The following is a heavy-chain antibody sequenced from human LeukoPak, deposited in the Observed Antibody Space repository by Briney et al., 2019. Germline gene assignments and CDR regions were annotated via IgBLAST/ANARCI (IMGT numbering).Heavy chain of an antibody. V-gene: IGHV4-38-2*02. CDR3: ARVVASTSIDA. CDR1: LYSVSSGYF. D-gene: IGHD2-15*01. CDR2: IFHSGDV. J-gene: IGHJ5*02. Sequence: SETLSLTCTVSLYSVSSGYFWGWIRQPPGKGLEWIGSIFHSGDVYYNPSLKSRVTISVDTSKNRFSLKVTSVTAADTALYYCARVVASTSIDAWGQGTLVTVST.